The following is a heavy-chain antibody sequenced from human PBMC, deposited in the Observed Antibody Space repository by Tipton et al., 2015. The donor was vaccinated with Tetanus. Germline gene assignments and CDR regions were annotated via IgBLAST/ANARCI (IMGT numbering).Heavy chain of an antibody. Sequence: GLVKPSETLSLSCAVSRGSKSANYWTWIRQSPGKGLEWIGFIQYNGITNYHPSLKSRVRISVDSSTSQFSLRLASVTAADTAVYYCAGDGEKIMTSDRRQRRATNYYYHYGLDVWGQGTTVTVSS. CDR2: IQYNGIT. CDR3: AGDGEKIMTSDRRQRRATNYYYHYGLDV. V-gene: IGHV4-59*01. D-gene: IGHD3-10*01. J-gene: IGHJ6*02. CDR1: RGSKSANY.